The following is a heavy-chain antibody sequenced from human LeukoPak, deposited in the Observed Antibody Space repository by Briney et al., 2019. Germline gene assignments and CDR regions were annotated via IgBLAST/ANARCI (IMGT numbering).Heavy chain of an antibody. J-gene: IGHJ5*02. D-gene: IGHD6-6*01. CDR1: GYTFTGYY. CDR2: INPDSGGT. CDR3: ARVRDFSRSPFDWFDP. Sequence: ASVKVSCKASGYTFTGYYMHWVRQAPGQGLEWLGWINPDSGGTDSPQKFQGRVTMTRDASISTAYMELSNLRSDDTAVYYCARVRDFSRSPFDWFDPWGQGTLVTVSS. V-gene: IGHV1-2*02.